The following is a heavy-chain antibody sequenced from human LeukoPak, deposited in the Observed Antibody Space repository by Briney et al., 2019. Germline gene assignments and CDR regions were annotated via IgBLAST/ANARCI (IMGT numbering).Heavy chain of an antibody. CDR2: ISAYNGST. J-gene: IGHJ4*02. CDR3: ARDLSLGPHHYGEPFDY. V-gene: IGHV1-18*01. CDR1: GYTFTSYG. D-gene: IGHD4-17*01. Sequence: ASVKVSCKASGYTFTSYGISWVRQAPGQGLEWMGWISAYNGSTNYAQKLQGRVTMTTDTSTSTAYMELRSLRSDDTAVYYCARDLSLGPHHYGEPFDYWGQGTLVTVSP.